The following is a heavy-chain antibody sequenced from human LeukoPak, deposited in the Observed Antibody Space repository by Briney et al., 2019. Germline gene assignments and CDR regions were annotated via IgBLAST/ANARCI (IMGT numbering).Heavy chain of an antibody. CDR2: IKQDGGEK. CDR1: GFTFSGHW. Sequence: GESLRLSCAASGFTFSGHWMSWVRQAPGKGLEWVANIKQDGGEKFYVDSVKGRFTISRDNAKNSLYLQMNSLRAEDTAVYFCARGKSYDFWSGYYIAGDYWGQGTLVTVSS. D-gene: IGHD3-3*01. CDR3: ARGKSYDFWSGYYIAGDY. J-gene: IGHJ4*02. V-gene: IGHV3-7*03.